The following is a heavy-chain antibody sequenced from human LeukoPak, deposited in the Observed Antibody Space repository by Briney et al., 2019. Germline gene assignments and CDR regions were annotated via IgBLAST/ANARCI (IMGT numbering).Heavy chain of an antibody. Sequence: SETLSLTCAVYGGSFSGYYWSWIRQPPGKGLEWIGEINHSGSTNYNPSLKSRVTISVETSKNQFSLKLSSVTAADTAVYYCARVGILTGYYRYFDYWGQGTLVTVSS. CDR2: INHSGST. CDR3: ARVGILTGYYRYFDY. D-gene: IGHD3-9*01. CDR1: GGSFSGYY. J-gene: IGHJ4*02. V-gene: IGHV4-34*01.